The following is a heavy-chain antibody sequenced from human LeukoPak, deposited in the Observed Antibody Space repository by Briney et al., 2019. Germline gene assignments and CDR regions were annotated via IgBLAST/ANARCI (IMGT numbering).Heavy chain of an antibody. CDR1: DGSISSFY. Sequence: SETLSLTCTVSDGSISSFYWTWIRQSPGKGLEWIGYIFYGGNTNYNPSLKSRVTMSMDTSKSQFSLKLTSVTAGDTAVYYCASGTIFGVIAPSSFHRWGRGALVTVSS. CDR2: IFYGGNT. D-gene: IGHD3-3*01. V-gene: IGHV4-59*12. J-gene: IGHJ5*02. CDR3: ASGTIFGVIAPSSFHR.